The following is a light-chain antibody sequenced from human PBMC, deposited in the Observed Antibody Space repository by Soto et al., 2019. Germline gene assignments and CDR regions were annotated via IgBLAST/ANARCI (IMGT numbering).Light chain of an antibody. J-gene: IGKJ5*01. CDR2: GAS. CDR3: HQRSSWPIT. V-gene: IGKV3-15*01. Sequence: EIVMTQSPATLSVSPGERATLSCRASQSVRSNLAWYQQKPGQAPRLLIYGASTRATGIPARFSGSGSGTDFALTISSLEPEDFAVYYCHQRSSWPITFGQGTRLEIK. CDR1: QSVRSN.